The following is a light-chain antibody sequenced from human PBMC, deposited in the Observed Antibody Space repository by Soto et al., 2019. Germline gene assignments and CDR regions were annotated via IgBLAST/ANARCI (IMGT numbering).Light chain of an antibody. CDR3: AAWDDSLNGLYV. Sequence: QSVLTQPPSASGTPGQSVTISCSGSSSNIGSSTVDWYQQLPGTAPKLLIYSSNQRPSGVPDRFSGSKSGTSASLAISGLQSDDEADYFCAAWDDSLNGLYVFGTGTKLTVL. V-gene: IGLV1-44*01. CDR1: SSNIGSST. J-gene: IGLJ1*01. CDR2: SSN.